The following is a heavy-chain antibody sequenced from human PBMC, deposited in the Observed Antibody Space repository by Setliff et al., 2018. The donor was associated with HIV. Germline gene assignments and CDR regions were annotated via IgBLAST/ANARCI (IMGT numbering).Heavy chain of an antibody. J-gene: IGHJ4*02. CDR1: GGSISSGGYY. D-gene: IGHD3-10*01. CDR3: ARAYFGSGIYY. Sequence: PSETLSLTCTVSGGSISSGGYYWSWIRQHPVKGLEWIGYIYHSGSTNYNPSLKSRVTISVDTSKNQFSLKLYSVTAADTAVYYCARAYFGSGIYYWGQGTLVTVSS. CDR2: IYHSGST. V-gene: IGHV4-61*08.